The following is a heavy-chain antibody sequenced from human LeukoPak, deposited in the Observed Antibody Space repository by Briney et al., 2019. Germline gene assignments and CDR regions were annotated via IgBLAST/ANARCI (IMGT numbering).Heavy chain of an antibody. CDR3: ARHRDYSSSDY. V-gene: IGHV4-38-2*01. CDR2: IYHSGST. Sequence: PSETLSLTCAVSGYSISSGSYWGWIRQPPGKGLEWIGSIYHSGSTYYNPSLKSRVTISVDTSKNQFSLKLSSVTAADTAVYYCARHRDYSSSDYWGQGTLVTVSS. CDR1: GYSISSGSY. D-gene: IGHD6-6*01. J-gene: IGHJ4*02.